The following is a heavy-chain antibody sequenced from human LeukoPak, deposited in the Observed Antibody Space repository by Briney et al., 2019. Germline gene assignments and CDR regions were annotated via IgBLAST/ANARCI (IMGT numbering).Heavy chain of an antibody. V-gene: IGHV1-2*02. CDR1: GYTFTGYY. D-gene: IGHD4-17*01. CDR3: ASVRVRATPFDY. J-gene: IGHJ4*02. Sequence: ASVKVSCKPSGYTFTGYYMHEMRQAPGQGLEWMGWINPNSGGTNYAQKFQGRVTMTRDTSISTACIEQSRLRGDDTAVYCGASVRVRATPFDYWGQGTLVTVSS. CDR2: INPNSGGT.